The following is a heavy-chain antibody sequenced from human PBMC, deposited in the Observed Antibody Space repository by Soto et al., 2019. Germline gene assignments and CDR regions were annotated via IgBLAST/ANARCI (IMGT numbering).Heavy chain of an antibody. D-gene: IGHD5-12*01. CDR2: ISGSGGTT. Sequence: PGGSLRLSCTVSGFTFGSHAMSWVRQAPGKGLECVSGISGSGGTTFYADSVKGRFTISRDNSKKTLYLQMNSLRAEDTAVYYCAGVHPFPAHTGYDLMPTFFDSWGQGALVTVSS. CDR1: GFTFGSHA. J-gene: IGHJ4*02. V-gene: IGHV3-23*01. CDR3: AGVHPFPAHTGYDLMPTFFDS.